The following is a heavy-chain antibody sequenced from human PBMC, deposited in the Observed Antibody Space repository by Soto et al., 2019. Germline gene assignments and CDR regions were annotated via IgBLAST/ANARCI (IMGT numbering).Heavy chain of an antibody. CDR3: ARDKEENHDYGSRFDY. CDR1: GFSYGTYW. Sequence: PGGSLRLSCAASGFSYGTYWMSWVRQAPGKGLEWVANIKQDGSEKYYVDSVKGRFTISRDNAKKSLYLQMNGLRVEDTAVYYCARDKEENHDYGSRFDYWGQGKLVTVSS. D-gene: IGHD4-17*01. CDR2: IKQDGSEK. J-gene: IGHJ4*02. V-gene: IGHV3-7*01.